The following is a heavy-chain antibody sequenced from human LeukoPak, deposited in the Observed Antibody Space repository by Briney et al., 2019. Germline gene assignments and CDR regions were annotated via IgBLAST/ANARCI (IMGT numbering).Heavy chain of an antibody. CDR3: ARLNFRGGEALHFDS. D-gene: IGHD3-16*01. J-gene: IGHJ4*02. Sequence: SETLSLTCSVSGGSLTNYYWGRIRQPPGKGLEFIGYIHSDGTTNYDSSLQSRVAISLDTSQIQFSLRLYSVTAADTALYFCARLNFRGGEALHFDSWGQGTLVTVSS. CDR2: IHSDGTT. V-gene: IGHV4-4*09. CDR1: GGSLTNYY.